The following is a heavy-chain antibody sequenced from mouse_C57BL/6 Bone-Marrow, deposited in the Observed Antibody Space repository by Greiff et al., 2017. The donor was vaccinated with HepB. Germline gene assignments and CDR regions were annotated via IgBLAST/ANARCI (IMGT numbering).Heavy chain of an antibody. CDR3: ASGRPSYAMDY. J-gene: IGHJ4*01. V-gene: IGHV1-7*01. CDR1: GYTFTSYW. Sequence: QVQLQQSGAELAKPGASVKLSCKASGYTFTSYWMHWVKQRPGKGLEWIGYINPSSGYTKYNQKFKDKATLTADKSSSTAYMQLSSLTYEDSAVYYCASGRPSYAMDYWGQGTSVTVSS. CDR2: INPSSGYT. D-gene: IGHD4-1*01.